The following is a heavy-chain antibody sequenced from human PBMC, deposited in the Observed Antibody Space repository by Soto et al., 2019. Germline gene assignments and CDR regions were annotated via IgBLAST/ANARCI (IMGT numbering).Heavy chain of an antibody. CDR2: LGAGGDT. J-gene: IGHJ4*02. V-gene: IGHV3-13*01. CDR1: GFTVSSYD. CDR3: ARGTMVRGTLDPGISGPFDY. Sequence: EVQLVESGGGLVQPGGSLRLACAASGFTVSSYDMHWVRHVTGKGLEWVSTLGAGGDTYFPDSVKGRFTISRDHAKNSLYLQMNNLGAGDTAVYYCARGTMVRGTLDPGISGPFDYWGQGTLVAVSS. D-gene: IGHD3-10*01.